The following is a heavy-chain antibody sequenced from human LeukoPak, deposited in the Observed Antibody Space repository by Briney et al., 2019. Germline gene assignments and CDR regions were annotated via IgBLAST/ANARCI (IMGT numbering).Heavy chain of an antibody. CDR2: ISSNGKNK. CDR3: ERPMYYYGGSGSLAV. D-gene: IGHD3-22*01. J-gene: IGHJ6*02. V-gene: IGHV3-30*04. Sequence: PGGSLRLSCAASGVTFSSYVIHCVREAPGKWLEWVALISSNGKNKDSADSVKGRFTISRDNSENTLYLQMNSLRAEHTAVYYCERPMYYYGGSGSLAVWGQGATVTVTS. CDR1: GVTFSSYV.